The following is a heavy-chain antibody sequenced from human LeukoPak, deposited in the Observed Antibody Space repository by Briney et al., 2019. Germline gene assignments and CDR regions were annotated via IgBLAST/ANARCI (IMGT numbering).Heavy chain of an antibody. Sequence: SETLSLTCTVSGGSISSYYWSWIRQPPGKGLEWIGYIYYSGRTNYNPSLKSRVTISVDTSKNQFSLKLSSVTAADTAVYYCARQGGLSVAGLVYWGQGTLVTVSA. CDR2: IYYSGRT. V-gene: IGHV4-59*08. CDR3: ARQGGLSVAGLVY. J-gene: IGHJ4*02. CDR1: GGSISSYY. D-gene: IGHD6-19*01.